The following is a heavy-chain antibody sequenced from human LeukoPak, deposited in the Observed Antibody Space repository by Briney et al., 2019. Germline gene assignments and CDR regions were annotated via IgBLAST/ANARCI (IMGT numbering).Heavy chain of an antibody. CDR2: INDSGST. V-gene: IGHV4-34*01. D-gene: IGHD6-19*01. CDR3: ARGRKYSSGWYPLYYFDY. CDR1: GGSLSGYY. Sequence: SETLSLTCAVYGGSLSGYYWSWIRQSPGKGLEWIGEINDSGSTNYNPSLKSRVTISVDTSKNQFSLKLSSVTAADTAVYYCARGRKYSSGWYPLYYFDYWGQGTLVTVSS. J-gene: IGHJ4*02.